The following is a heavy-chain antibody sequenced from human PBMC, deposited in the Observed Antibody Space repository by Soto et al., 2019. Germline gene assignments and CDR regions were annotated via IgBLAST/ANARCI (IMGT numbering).Heavy chain of an antibody. Sequence: PSETLSLTCTFSCGSIIGYYWSWIRQPAGKGLEWIGRIFASGRTDYNPSLKSRVTMSVDTSKNQFSLKLRSLIVADTAVYFCARDSAGTTSFDWFDPWGQGTLVTVSS. CDR1: CGSIIGYY. D-gene: IGHD1-7*01. CDR3: ARDSAGTTSFDWFDP. CDR2: IFASGRT. J-gene: IGHJ5*02. V-gene: IGHV4-4*07.